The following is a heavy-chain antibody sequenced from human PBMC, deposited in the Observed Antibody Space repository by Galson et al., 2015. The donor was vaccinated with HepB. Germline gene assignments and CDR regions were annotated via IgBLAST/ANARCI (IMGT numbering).Heavy chain of an antibody. CDR3: ASDPGYSSSWCWYGWFDP. V-gene: IGHV1-69*02. CDR2: IIPILGIA. D-gene: IGHD6-13*01. J-gene: IGHJ5*02. Sequence: SVKVSCKASGGTFSSYTISWVRQAPGQGLEWMGRIIPILGIANYAQKFQGRVTITADKSTSTAYMELSSLRSEDTAVYYCASDPGYSSSWCWYGWFDPWGQGTLVTVSS. CDR1: GGTFSSYT.